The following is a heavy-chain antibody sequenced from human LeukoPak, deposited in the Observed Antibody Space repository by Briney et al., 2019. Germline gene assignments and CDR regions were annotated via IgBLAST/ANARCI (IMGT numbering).Heavy chain of an antibody. CDR3: AKSDCGSDGCKLLNY. CDR2: INGSGDAT. V-gene: IGHV3-23*01. Sequence: GGSLRLSCAVSGFLFSHYTMTWVRQGPGKGLEWVSSINGSGDATLYTDSVMGRFTISRDNAKNTVSLQMKNLRAEDTAVYYCAKSDCGSDGCKLLNYWGQGTLVIASS. CDR1: GFLFSHYT. J-gene: IGHJ4*02. D-gene: IGHD3-10*01.